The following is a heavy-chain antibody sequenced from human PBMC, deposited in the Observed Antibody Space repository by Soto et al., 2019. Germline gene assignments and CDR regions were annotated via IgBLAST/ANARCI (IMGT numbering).Heavy chain of an antibody. V-gene: IGHV3-74*01. CDR3: ARDNDGAQFASSYNDL. J-gene: IGHJ5*02. Sequence: GGSLRLSCAASGFTFSSYWMHWVRQTPGKGLVWVSRIKTDGSYTDYADSVKGRFTISRDNARNSVFLHLNSLRAEDTAVYYCARDNDGAQFASSYNDLWGQGTLVTVSS. CDR1: GFTFSSYW. CDR2: IKTDGSYT. D-gene: IGHD6-6*01.